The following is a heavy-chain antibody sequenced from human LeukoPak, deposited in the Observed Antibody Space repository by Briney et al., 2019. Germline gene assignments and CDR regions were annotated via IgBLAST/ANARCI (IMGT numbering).Heavy chain of an antibody. D-gene: IGHD4-23*01. CDR2: ITVYNGDT. V-gene: IGHV1-18*01. CDR1: GYTFTNYG. J-gene: IGHJ4*02. Sequence: ASVRVSCKASGYTFTNYGFSWVRQAPGQGLEWMGWITVYNGDTNFAQKLQGRVTMTTDTSTNTAYMELRSLRSDDTAVYYCARRLNSDYSFDYWGQGTLVTVSS. CDR3: ARRLNSDYSFDY.